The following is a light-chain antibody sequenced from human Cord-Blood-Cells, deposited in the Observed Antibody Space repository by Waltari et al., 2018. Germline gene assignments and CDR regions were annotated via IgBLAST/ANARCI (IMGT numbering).Light chain of an antibody. CDR3: AAWDDSLNGPV. Sequence: QSVLTQPPSASGPPGQRGTISCSGSSSNTGSHTATWYQPLPGTAPKHLIYSNNQRPSGVPDRFSGSKSGTSASLAISGLQSEDEADYYCAAWDDSLNGPVFGGGTKLTVL. J-gene: IGLJ3*02. CDR2: SNN. V-gene: IGLV1-44*01. CDR1: SSNTGSHT.